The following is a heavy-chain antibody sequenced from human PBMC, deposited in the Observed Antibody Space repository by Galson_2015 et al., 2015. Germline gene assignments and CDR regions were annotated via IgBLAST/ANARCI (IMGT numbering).Heavy chain of an antibody. D-gene: IGHD3-16*01. CDR3: ARDHWVYGMDV. CDR1: GFTVSSNY. Sequence: SLRLSCAASGFTVSSNYMSWVRQAPGKGLEWVSVIYSGGSTYYADSVKGRFTISRDDSKNTLYPQMNSLRAEDTAVYYCARDHWVYGMDVWGQGTTVTVSS. CDR2: IYSGGST. J-gene: IGHJ6*02. V-gene: IGHV3-53*01.